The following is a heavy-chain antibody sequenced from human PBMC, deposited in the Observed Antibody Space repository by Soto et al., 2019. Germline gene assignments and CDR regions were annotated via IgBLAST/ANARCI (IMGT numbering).Heavy chain of an antibody. CDR3: TTLSITIFGVVLMDV. CDR1: GVTCISYG. CDR2: ISYDGSNK. Sequence: GGSLRHSCAASGVTCISYGMRWVRQAPGKGLEWVAVISYDGSNKYYADSVKGRFTISRDNSKNTLYLQMNSLRAEDTAVYYCTTLSITIFGVVLMDVWGQGTTVTVSS. J-gene: IGHJ6*02. V-gene: IGHV3-30*03. D-gene: IGHD3-3*01.